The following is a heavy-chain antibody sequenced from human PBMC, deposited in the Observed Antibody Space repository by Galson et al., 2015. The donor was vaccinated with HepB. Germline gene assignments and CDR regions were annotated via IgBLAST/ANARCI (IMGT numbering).Heavy chain of an antibody. CDR1: GGSISSGGYY. CDR3: ARFAVVEQQLDY. Sequence: SETLSLTCTVSGGSISSGGYYWSWIRQHPGKGLEWIGYIYYSGSTNYNPSLKSRVTISVDTSKNQSSLKLSSVTAADTAVYYCARFAVVEQQLDYWGQGTLVTVSS. J-gene: IGHJ4*02. V-gene: IGHV4-61*08. D-gene: IGHD6-13*01. CDR2: IYYSGST.